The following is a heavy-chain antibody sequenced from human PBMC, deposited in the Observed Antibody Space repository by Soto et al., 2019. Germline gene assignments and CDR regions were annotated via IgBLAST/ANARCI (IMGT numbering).Heavy chain of an antibody. CDR1: GGTFCGYS. Sequence: SXRLSCASSGGTFCGYSRRWFRQAPGKGLEWVSGISWNRGSIGYADSVKGRFTISRDNAKNSLYLKMNSLRAEDTALYYCAKDYSYASSAYNIKAYDFDIWGQGTMVTVSS. CDR2: ISWNRGSI. D-gene: IGHD3-22*01. J-gene: IGHJ3*02. V-gene: IGHV3-9*01. CDR3: AKDYSYASSAYNIKAYDFDI.